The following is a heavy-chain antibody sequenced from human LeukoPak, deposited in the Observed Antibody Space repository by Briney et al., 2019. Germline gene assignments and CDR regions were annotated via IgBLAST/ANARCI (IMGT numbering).Heavy chain of an antibody. CDR3: ASQGSYYYGMDV. CDR2: IYYSGST. Sequence: SETLSLTCTVSGGSISSSSYYWGWIRQPPGKGLEWIGSIYYSGSTYYNPSLKSRVTISVDTSKNQFSLKLSSVTAADTAVYYCASQGSYYYGMDVWGQGTTVTVSS. CDR1: GGSISSSSYY. J-gene: IGHJ6*02. V-gene: IGHV4-39*07.